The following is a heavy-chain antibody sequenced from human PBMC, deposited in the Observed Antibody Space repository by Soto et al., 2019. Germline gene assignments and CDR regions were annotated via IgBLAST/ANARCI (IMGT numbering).Heavy chain of an antibody. D-gene: IGHD6-19*01. CDR1: GFTFSSYA. Sequence: LRLSCAASGFTFSSYAMSWVRQAPGKGLEWVSAISGSGGSTYYADSVKGRFTISRDNSKNTLYLQMNSLRAEDTAVYYCAKDGEQWLDRPYFDYWGQGTLVTVSS. CDR2: ISGSGGST. CDR3: AKDGEQWLDRPYFDY. V-gene: IGHV3-23*01. J-gene: IGHJ4*02.